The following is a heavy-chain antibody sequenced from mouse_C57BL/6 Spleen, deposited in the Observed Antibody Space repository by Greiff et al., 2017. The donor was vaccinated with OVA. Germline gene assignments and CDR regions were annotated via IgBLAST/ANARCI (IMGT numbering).Heavy chain of an antibody. V-gene: IGHV5-17*01. CDR2: ISSGSSTI. J-gene: IGHJ4*01. CDR3: ARGGYDYDLYAMDY. Sequence: DVKLVESGGGLVKPGGSLKLSCAASGFTFSDYGMHWVRQAPEKGLEWVAYISSGSSTIYYADTVKGRFTISRDNAKNTLFLQMTSLRSEDTAMYYCARGGYDYDLYAMDYWGQGTSVTVSS. D-gene: IGHD2-4*01. CDR1: GFTFSDYG.